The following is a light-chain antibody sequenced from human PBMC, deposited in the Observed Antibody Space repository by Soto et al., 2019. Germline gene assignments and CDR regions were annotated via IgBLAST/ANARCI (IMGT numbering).Light chain of an antibody. Sequence: EIVLTQSPGTLSLSPGERATLYCRASQSISDFIAWHQQNPGQAPRLLIYGASNRATGIPDRFSGSGSGIEFALTISRLEPEDFAVYYCQQYDNSPLIYTFGQGTKLEIK. CDR2: GAS. CDR1: QSISDF. V-gene: IGKV3-20*01. J-gene: IGKJ2*01. CDR3: QQYDNSPLIYT.